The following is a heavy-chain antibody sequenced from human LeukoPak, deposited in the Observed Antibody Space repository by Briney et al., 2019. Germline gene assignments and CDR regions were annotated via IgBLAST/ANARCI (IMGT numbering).Heavy chain of an antibody. D-gene: IGHD6-13*01. CDR2: IYWNDDK. CDR1: GFSLSTSGVG. V-gene: IGHV2-5*01. J-gene: IGHJ5*02. Sequence: SGPTLVKPTQTLTLTCTFSGFSLSTSGVGVGWIRQPPGKALEWLALIYWNDDKRYSPSLKSRLTITKDTSKNQVVLTMTNMDPVDTATHYCAHRLLGEYSSSWYWFDPWGQGTLVTVSS. CDR3: AHRLLGEYSSSWYWFDP.